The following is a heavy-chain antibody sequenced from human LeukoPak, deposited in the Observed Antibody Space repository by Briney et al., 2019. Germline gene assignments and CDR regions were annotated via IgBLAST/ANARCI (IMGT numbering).Heavy chain of an antibody. V-gene: IGHV1-18*04. CDR2: ISAYNGNT. Sequence: ASVKVSCKASGYTFTSYGISWVRQAPGQGLEWMGWISAYNGNTNYAQKLQGRVTITTDTSTSTAYMELRSLRSDDTAVYYCARVGALGSGSYYTDFDYWGQGTLVTVSS. J-gene: IGHJ4*02. D-gene: IGHD3-10*01. CDR1: GYTFTSYG. CDR3: ARVGALGSGSYYTDFDY.